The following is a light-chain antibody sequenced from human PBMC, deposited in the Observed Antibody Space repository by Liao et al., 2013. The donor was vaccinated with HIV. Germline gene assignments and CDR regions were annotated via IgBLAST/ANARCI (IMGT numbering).Light chain of an antibody. Sequence: SYELTQPPSVSVSPGQTASITCSGDKLGDKYASWYQQKPGQSPVVVIYQDTKRPSGIPERFSGSNSGNTATLTIRESQALDEADYYCQAWDSNTVVFGGGTKLTVL. CDR3: QAWDSNTVV. J-gene: IGLJ3*02. CDR1: KLGDKY. V-gene: IGLV3-1*01. CDR2: QDT.